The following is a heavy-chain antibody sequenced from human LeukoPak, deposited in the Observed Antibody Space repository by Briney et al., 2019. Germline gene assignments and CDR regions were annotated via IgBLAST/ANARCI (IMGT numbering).Heavy chain of an antibody. CDR1: GFTFSSFG. J-gene: IGHJ4*02. CDR3: AKGGSSYSEMDY. Sequence: GGSLRLSCAASGFTFSSFGMSWVRQAPGKGLEWVSAISSTGGTAYYADSVKGRFTISRDNSKNTLYLQMNSLRAEDTAIYYCAKGGSSYSEMDYWGQGTLVTVSS. D-gene: IGHD4-11*01. V-gene: IGHV3-23*01. CDR2: ISSTGGTA.